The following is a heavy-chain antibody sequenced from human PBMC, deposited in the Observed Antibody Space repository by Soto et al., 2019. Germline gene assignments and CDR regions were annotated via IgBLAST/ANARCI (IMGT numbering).Heavy chain of an antibody. D-gene: IGHD6-13*01. CDR2: IYYSGST. Sequence: QVQLQESGPGLVKPSQTLSLTCTVSGGSISSGDYYWSWIRQPPGKGLEWIGYIYYSGSTYYNPSLKSRVTISVDTSKHQFSLKLSSVTAADTAVYYCARVGSSSSWYVSYFDYWGQGTLVTVSS. CDR1: GGSISSGDYY. J-gene: IGHJ4*02. V-gene: IGHV4-30-4*01. CDR3: ARVGSSSSWYVSYFDY.